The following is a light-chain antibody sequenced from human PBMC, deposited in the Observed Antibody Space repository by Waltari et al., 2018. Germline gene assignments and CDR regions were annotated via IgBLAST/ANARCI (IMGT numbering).Light chain of an antibody. CDR2: AAS. CDR1: QDIRSW. Sequence: DIQMTQSPSSVSASVGDRVTLTCRASQDIRSWLAWYQQKPGKAPKLVIYAASSLQSGVPSRFSGSGSGTDFTLTISSLQPEDFATYFCQQTNSFPRTFGPGTKVDIK. V-gene: IGKV1-12*01. CDR3: QQTNSFPRT. J-gene: IGKJ3*01.